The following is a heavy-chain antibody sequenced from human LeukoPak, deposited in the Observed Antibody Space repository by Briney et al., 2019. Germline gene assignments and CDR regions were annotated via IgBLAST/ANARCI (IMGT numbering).Heavy chain of an antibody. Sequence: GGSLRLSCAASGFTFSSYAMSWVRQAPGKGLEWVSGIRGSGERTYSADSVKGRFTISRDNSKNTLYLQMNSLRAEDTAVYYCAKGSSGTTMSDDYWGQGTLVIVSS. CDR3: AKGSSGTTMSDDY. J-gene: IGHJ4*02. D-gene: IGHD1-1*01. V-gene: IGHV3-23*01. CDR2: IRGSGERT. CDR1: GFTFSSYA.